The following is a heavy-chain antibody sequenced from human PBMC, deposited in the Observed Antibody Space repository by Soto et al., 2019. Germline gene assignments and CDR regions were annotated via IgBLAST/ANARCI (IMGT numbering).Heavy chain of an antibody. D-gene: IGHD5-12*01. Sequence: QAQLVQSGAEVKKPGASVKVSCKASGYSFTDFAMHWVRLASGQRLEWMGWINADKGDTKYSPKFQCRVTITRDTSATTVCMELRSLRSEDTAVYYCVRGPLSGVATIWDYANWFDPWGQGSLVTVST. CDR2: INADKGDT. CDR3: VRGPLSGVATIWDYANWFDP. J-gene: IGHJ5*02. CDR1: GYSFTDFA. V-gene: IGHV1-3*01.